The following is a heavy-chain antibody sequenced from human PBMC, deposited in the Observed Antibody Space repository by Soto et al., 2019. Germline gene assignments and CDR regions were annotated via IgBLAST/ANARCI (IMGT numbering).Heavy chain of an antibody. V-gene: IGHV3-15*07. Sequence: EVHLVESGGGLVKPGGSLRLSCAVSGFTFSNAWMNWVRQAPGKGLECVGRIKSKTHGGTIYYAAPVKDRFTISRDDSKNTLYLHMNSLKTEDTAVYYCTADHHDNADLPWGQGTLVTVSS. CDR2: IKSKTHGGTI. CDR3: TADHHDNADLP. CDR1: GFTFSNAW. J-gene: IGHJ5*02. D-gene: IGHD4-17*01.